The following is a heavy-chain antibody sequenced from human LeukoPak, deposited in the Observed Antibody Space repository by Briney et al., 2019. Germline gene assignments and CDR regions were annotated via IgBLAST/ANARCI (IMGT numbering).Heavy chain of an antibody. V-gene: IGHV4-39*01. Sequence: PSETLSLTCNVSGGSISDNDYSWDWIRQLPGKGLEWMGCIHYSGTTYSNPSLKSRISISVDTSKSQFSLKLRSVTAADTAVYYCARRYYFVSGSYYPFDFWGQGTLVTVSS. CDR1: GGSISDNDYS. D-gene: IGHD3-10*01. CDR2: IHYSGTT. J-gene: IGHJ4*02. CDR3: ARRYYFVSGSYYPFDF.